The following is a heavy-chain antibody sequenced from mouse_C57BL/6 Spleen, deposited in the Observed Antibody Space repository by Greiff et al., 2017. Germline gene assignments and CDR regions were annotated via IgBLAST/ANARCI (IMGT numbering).Heavy chain of an antibody. CDR2: IDPSDSET. J-gene: IGHJ1*03. D-gene: IGHD2-3*01. Sequence: VQLQQPGAVLVRPGSSVKLSCKASGYTFTSYWMHWVKQRPIQGLEWIGNIDPSDSETHYNQKFKDKATLTVDKSSSTAYMQLSSLTSEDSAVYYCARGDGYYPYWYFDVWGTGTTVTVSS. V-gene: IGHV1-52*01. CDR3: ARGDGYYPYWYFDV. CDR1: GYTFTSYW.